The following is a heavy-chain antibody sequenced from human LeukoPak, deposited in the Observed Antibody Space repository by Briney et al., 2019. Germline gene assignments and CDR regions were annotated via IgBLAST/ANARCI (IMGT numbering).Heavy chain of an antibody. CDR3: ARSLGCSSTTCYTYVFDY. Sequence: GGSLRLSCAASGFTFGIYSMNWVRQAPGKGLEWVSSITSTSTKIYYADSVKGRFTISRDNAKNSLYLQMNSLRAEDTAVYYCARSLGCSSTTCYTYVFDYWGQGTLVTVSS. CDR2: ITSTSTKI. D-gene: IGHD2-2*02. CDR1: GFTFGIYS. V-gene: IGHV3-21*01. J-gene: IGHJ4*02.